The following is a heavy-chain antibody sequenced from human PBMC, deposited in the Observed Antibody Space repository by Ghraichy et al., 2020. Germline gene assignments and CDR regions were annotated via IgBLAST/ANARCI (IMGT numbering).Heavy chain of an antibody. CDR2: IKQDGSEK. CDR1: GFTFSSYW. J-gene: IGHJ6*02. CDR3: ARVSSDYYGSGSYKGYYYYGMDV. V-gene: IGHV3-7*04. D-gene: IGHD3-10*01. Sequence: LTCAASGFTFSSYWMSWVRQAPGKGLEWVANIKQDGSEKYYVDSVKGRFTISRDNAKNSLYLQMNSLRAEDTAVYYCARVSSDYYGSGSYKGYYYYGMDVWGQGTTVTVSS.